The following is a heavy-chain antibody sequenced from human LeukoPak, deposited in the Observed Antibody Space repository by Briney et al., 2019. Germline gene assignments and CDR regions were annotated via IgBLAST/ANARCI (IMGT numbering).Heavy chain of an antibody. V-gene: IGHV1-18*01. CDR3: ARDIRDYYGSGSYYSETHFDY. Sequence: ASVKVSCKASGYTFTSYGISWVRQAPGQGLEWMGWISAYNCNTNYAQKLQGRVTMTTDTSTSTAYMELRSLRSDDTAVYYCARDIRDYYGSGSYYSETHFDYWGQGTLVTVSS. J-gene: IGHJ4*02. D-gene: IGHD3-10*01. CDR1: GYTFTSYG. CDR2: ISAYNCNT.